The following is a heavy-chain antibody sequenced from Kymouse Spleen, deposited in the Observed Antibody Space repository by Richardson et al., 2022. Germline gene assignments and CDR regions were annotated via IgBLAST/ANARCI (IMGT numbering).Heavy chain of an antibody. Sequence: EVQLVESGGGLVKPGGSLRLSCAASGFTFSSYSMNWVRQAPGKGLEWVSSISSSSSYIYYADSVKGRFTISRDNAKNSLYLQMNSLRAEDTAVYYCARDHTDSSSYYYYYYGMDVWGQGTTVTVSS. V-gene: IGHV3-21*03. J-gene: IGHJ6*02. CDR2: ISSSSSYI. CDR3: ARDHTDSSSYYYYYYGMDV. D-gene: IGHD6-6*01. CDR1: GFTFSSYS.